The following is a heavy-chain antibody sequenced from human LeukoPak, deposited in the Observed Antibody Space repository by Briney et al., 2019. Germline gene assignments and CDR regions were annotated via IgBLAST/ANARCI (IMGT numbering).Heavy chain of an antibody. D-gene: IGHD1-26*01. J-gene: IGHJ5*02. CDR3: ARDFSGRGNWFDP. CDR1: GGTFSSYA. CDR2: TIPIFGTA. V-gene: IGHV1-69*05. Sequence: SVKVSCKASGGTFSSYAISWVRQAPGQGLEWMGGTIPIFGTANYAQKFQGRVTITTDESTSTAYMELSSLRSEDTAVYYCARDFSGRGNWFDPWGQGTLVTVSS.